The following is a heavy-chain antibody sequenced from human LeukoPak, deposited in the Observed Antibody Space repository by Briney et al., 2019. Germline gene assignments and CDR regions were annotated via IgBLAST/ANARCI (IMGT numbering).Heavy chain of an antibody. CDR3: VLNPPYSGSPRAFDY. Sequence: GGSLRLSCAASGFTFSSYAMNWVRQAPGKGLEWVSSISSSSSYIYYADSVKGRFTISRDNAKNSLYLQMNSLRAEDTAVYYCVLNPPYSGSPRAFDYWGQGTLVTVSS. J-gene: IGHJ4*02. V-gene: IGHV3-21*01. D-gene: IGHD1-26*01. CDR1: GFTFSSYA. CDR2: ISSSSSYI.